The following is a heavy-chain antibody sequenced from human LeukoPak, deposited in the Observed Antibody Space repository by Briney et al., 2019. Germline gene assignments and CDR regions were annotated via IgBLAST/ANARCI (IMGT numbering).Heavy chain of an antibody. V-gene: IGHV3-7*01. J-gene: IGHJ4*02. Sequence: PGGSLRLSCAASGFTFSNYSMSWVRQAPGKGLEWVANIKKGGSKKKYADSVKGRFTISRDNAKNSLFLQMNSLRAEDPAVYYCAGDQDANTIGWYGVFDFWGAGSPVTVSP. CDR1: GFTFSNYS. CDR3: AGDQDANTIGWYGVFDF. CDR2: IKKGGSKK. D-gene: IGHD6-19*01.